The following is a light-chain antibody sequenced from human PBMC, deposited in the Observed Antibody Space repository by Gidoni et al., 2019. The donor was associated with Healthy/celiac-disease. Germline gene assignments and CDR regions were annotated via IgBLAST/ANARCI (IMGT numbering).Light chain of an antibody. Sequence: IQMTQSPSSLSASVADRVTITCRASQSISSYLNWYQQKPGKAPKLLIYAASSFQSRVPSRFSGSGSGTDFTLTISSLQPEDFATYYCQQSYSTPGTFGQGTKLEIK. J-gene: IGKJ2*02. CDR1: QSISSY. CDR3: QQSYSTPGT. CDR2: AAS. V-gene: IGKV1-39*01.